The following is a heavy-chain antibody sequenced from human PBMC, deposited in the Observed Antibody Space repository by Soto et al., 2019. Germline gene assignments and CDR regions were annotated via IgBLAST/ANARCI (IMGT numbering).Heavy chain of an antibody. CDR1: GFTFGDYA. J-gene: IGHJ4*02. V-gene: IGHV3-49*04. CDR2: IRSKTYGGTT. D-gene: IGHD3-10*01. Sequence: PGGSLRLSCTASGFTFGDYAMSWVRQAPGKGLEWVGFIRSKTYGGTTEYAASVKGRFTISRDDSKSIAYLQMNSLKNEDTAVYYCTTNSYDYWGQGTLVTVSS. CDR3: TTNSYDY.